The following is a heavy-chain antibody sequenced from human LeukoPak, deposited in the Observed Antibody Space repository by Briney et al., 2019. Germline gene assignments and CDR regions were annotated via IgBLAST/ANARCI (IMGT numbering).Heavy chain of an antibody. CDR2: ISNNAYST. V-gene: IGHV3-11*04. CDR3: ARDRSSSYHDY. J-gene: IGHJ4*02. CDR1: GFILRDHY. Sequence: GGSLRLSCVASGFILRDHYMSWIRQAPGKGLEWVSYISNNAYSTYYSQSVKGRFTISRDNAKNTLYLQMNSLRAEDTAVYYCARDRSSSYHDYWGQGTLVTVSS. D-gene: IGHD6-6*01.